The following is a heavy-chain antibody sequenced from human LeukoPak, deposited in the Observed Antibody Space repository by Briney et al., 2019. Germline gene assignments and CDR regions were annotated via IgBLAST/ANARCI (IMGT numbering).Heavy chain of an antibody. Sequence: SVKVSCKASGGTFSSYAISWVRQAPGQGLEWMGGIIPIFGTANYAQKFQGRVTITADESTSTAYMELSSLRSEDTAVYYCARDARLGDQWLGESWGQGTLVTVSS. CDR3: ARDARLGDQWLGES. J-gene: IGHJ4*02. CDR1: GGTFSSYA. D-gene: IGHD3-16*01. V-gene: IGHV1-69*13. CDR2: IIPIFGTA.